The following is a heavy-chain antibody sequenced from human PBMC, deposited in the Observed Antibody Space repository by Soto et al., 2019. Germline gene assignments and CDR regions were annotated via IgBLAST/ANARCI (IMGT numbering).Heavy chain of an antibody. CDR2: IGRSGETI. Sequence: GGSLRLSCVGSGFTFSSFEMNWVRQTPGKGLEWLSYIGRSGETIYYADSVKGRITIARDNATSSLFLQMNGLRDEDTGIYYCARDSRGGAARRPTFYYWGRGTLVTVSS. CDR3: ARDSRGGAARRPTFYY. CDR1: GFTFSSFE. D-gene: IGHD6-6*01. V-gene: IGHV3-48*03. J-gene: IGHJ4*02.